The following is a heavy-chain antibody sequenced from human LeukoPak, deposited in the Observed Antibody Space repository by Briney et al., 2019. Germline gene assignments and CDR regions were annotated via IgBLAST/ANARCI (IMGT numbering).Heavy chain of an antibody. J-gene: IGHJ4*02. CDR2: IYHSGST. CDR1: GGSFSSYY. V-gene: IGHV4-38-2*01. CDR3: ARTYGDFWSGSYYFDY. Sequence: SETLSLTCAVYGGSFSSYYWGWIRQPPGKGLEWIGSIYHSGSTYYNPSLKSRVTISVDTSKNQFSLKLSSVTAADTAVYYCARTYGDFWSGSYYFDYWGQGTLVTVSS. D-gene: IGHD3-3*01.